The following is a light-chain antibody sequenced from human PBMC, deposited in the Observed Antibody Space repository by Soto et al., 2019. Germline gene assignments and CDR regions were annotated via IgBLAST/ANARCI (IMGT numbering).Light chain of an antibody. CDR1: QSVTSNY. CDR2: DAS. V-gene: IGKV3-20*01. Sequence: EIVLTQSPGTLSLSPGERATLSCRASQSVTSNYLAWYQQKPGQAPRLLIYDASNRATGTPDRFLGRGSGTHFTLIISRLEPEDFAVYYCQQYADSPITFGQGTRLEIK. CDR3: QQYADSPIT. J-gene: IGKJ5*01.